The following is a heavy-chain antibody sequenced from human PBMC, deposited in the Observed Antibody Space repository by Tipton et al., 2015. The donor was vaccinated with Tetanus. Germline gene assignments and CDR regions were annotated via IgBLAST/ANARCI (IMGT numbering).Heavy chain of an antibody. D-gene: IGHD3-10*01. CDR3: ARVDGSGSPSYYGMDV. CDR2: IYHSGST. J-gene: IGHJ6*02. Sequence: TLSLTCAVYGGSFSGYYWSWIRQPPGKGLEWIGEIYHSGSTNYNPSLKSRVTISVDKSKNQFSLKLSSVTAADTAVYYCARVDGSGSPSYYGMDVWGQGTTVTVSS. CDR1: GGSFSGYY. V-gene: IGHV4-34*01.